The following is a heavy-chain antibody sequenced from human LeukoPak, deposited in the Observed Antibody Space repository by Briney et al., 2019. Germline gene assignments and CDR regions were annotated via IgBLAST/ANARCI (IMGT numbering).Heavy chain of an antibody. V-gene: IGHV3-23*01. J-gene: IGHJ4*02. Sequence: GGSLRLSCAASGFTFSSYAMSWVRQAPGKGLEWVSAISGSGGSTYYADSVKGRFTISRDNSKNTLYLQMNSLRAEDTAVYYCAKSDVGTYYDFWSGYYNLHYWGQGTLVTVSS. D-gene: IGHD3-3*01. CDR2: ISGSGGST. CDR1: GFTFSSYA. CDR3: AKSDVGTYYDFWSGYYNLHY.